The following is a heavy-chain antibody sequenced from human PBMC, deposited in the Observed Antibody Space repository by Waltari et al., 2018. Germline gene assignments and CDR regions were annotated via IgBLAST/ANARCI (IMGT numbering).Heavy chain of an antibody. CDR2: IYYSGST. CDR3: ARAPPYSGYDY. V-gene: IGHV4-31*03. D-gene: IGHD5-12*01. Sequence: QVQLQESGPGLVKPSQTLSLTCPVSGGSISRGGYYWSWIRQHPGKGLEWIGYIYYSGSTYYNPSLKSRVTISVDTSKNQFSLKLSSVTAADTAVYYCARAPPYSGYDYWGQGTLVTISS. CDR1: GGSISRGGYY. J-gene: IGHJ4*02.